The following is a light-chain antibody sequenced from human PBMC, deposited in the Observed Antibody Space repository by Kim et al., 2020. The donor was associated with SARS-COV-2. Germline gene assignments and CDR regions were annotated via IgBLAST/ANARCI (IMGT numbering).Light chain of an antibody. Sequence: PGQSVTISCTGTCSDGGGYNYVSWYQHHPDKAPKLIIYDVSQRPSGVPDRFSGSKSGTTASLTISGLQAEDEADYYCCSFAGYSYVFGIGTKVTVL. V-gene: IGLV2-11*01. J-gene: IGLJ1*01. CDR1: CSDGGGYNY. CDR3: CSFAGYSYV. CDR2: DVS.